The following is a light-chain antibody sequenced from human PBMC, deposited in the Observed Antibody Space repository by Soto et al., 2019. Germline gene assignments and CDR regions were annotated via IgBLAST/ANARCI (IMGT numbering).Light chain of an antibody. V-gene: IGKV3-11*01. CDR2: DAS. J-gene: IGKJ1*01. CDR1: QSISSS. CDR3: QQRSEWPRT. Sequence: EIVLTQSPATLSLSPGERATLSCRASQSISSSLAWYQQTPGQAPRLLIFDASSRATGFPARFSGSGSGTDFTLTIGSLEPEDCAVYYCQQRSEWPRTFGQGTKVEIK.